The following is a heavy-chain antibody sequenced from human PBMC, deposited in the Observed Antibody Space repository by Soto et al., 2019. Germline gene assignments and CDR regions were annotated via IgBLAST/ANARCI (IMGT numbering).Heavy chain of an antibody. V-gene: IGHV5-51*01. CDR3: ARHGAYYYGSGSSFDF. Sequence: PGESLKITCQGSGYNFNTYWIVWVRQMPGKGLEWMGIIYPGDSDTRYSPSFQGQVTISADKSISTAYLQWSSLKASDTAMYYCARHGAYYYGSGSSFDFWGQGTLVTVSS. J-gene: IGHJ4*02. CDR2: IYPGDSDT. D-gene: IGHD3-10*01. CDR1: GYNFNTYW.